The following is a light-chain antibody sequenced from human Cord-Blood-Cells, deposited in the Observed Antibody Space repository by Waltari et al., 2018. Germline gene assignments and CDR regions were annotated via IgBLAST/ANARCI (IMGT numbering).Light chain of an antibody. Sequence: VMTQSPLSLPVTPGEQASSSCRPSQSPLHSNGYNYLDWYLQKPGQSPQLLIYLGSNRASGVPDRFSGSGSGTDFTLKISRVEAEDVGVYYCMQALQTPLTFGGGTKVEIK. CDR2: LGS. CDR1: QSPLHSNGYNY. J-gene: IGKJ4*01. CDR3: MQALQTPLT. V-gene: IGKV2-28*01.